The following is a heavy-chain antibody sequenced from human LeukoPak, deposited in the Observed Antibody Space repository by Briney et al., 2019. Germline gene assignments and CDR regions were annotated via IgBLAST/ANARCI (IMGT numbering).Heavy chain of an antibody. J-gene: IGHJ5*02. CDR3: ARAPRTYYYDSSGYYSP. D-gene: IGHD3-22*01. V-gene: IGHV1-69*01. Sequence: SVKVSCEASGGTFSSYAISWVRQAPGQGLEWMGGIIPIFGTANYAQKFQGRVTITADESTSTAYMELSSLRSEDTAVYYCARAPRTYYYDSSGYYSPWGQGTLVTVSS. CDR1: GGTFSSYA. CDR2: IIPIFGTA.